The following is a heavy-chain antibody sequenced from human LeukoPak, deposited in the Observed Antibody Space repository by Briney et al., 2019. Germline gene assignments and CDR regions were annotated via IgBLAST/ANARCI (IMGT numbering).Heavy chain of an antibody. Sequence: SVKVSCKASGGTFSSYAISWVRQAPGQGLEWMGGIIPIFGTANYAQKFQGRVTITADESTSTAYMELSSLRSEDTAVYYCAKSEDSSGWGNDAFDIWGQGTMVTVSS. CDR3: AKSEDSSGWGNDAFDI. V-gene: IGHV1-69*13. J-gene: IGHJ3*02. CDR1: GGTFSSYA. D-gene: IGHD6-25*01. CDR2: IIPIFGTA.